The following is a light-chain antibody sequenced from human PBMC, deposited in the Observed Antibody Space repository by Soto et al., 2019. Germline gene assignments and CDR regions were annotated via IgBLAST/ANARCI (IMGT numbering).Light chain of an antibody. CDR2: DAS. CDR3: QQYDSLPRT. J-gene: IGKJ1*01. Sequence: DLQMTQSPYSLSASVGDRVTITCQASQDTSNYLNWYQQKPGNAPKLLIYDASNLETGVPSRFRGSGSGTDFNLTISSLQPEDIATYYCQQYDSLPRTFGQGTKVEIK. CDR1: QDTSNY. V-gene: IGKV1-33*01.